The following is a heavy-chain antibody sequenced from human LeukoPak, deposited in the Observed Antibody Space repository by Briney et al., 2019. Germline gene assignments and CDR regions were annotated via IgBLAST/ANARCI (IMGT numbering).Heavy chain of an antibody. CDR3: AKDRAAAGPFDY. CDR2: IRYDGGNK. D-gene: IGHD6-13*01. Sequence: GGSLRLSCAASGFTFSSYGMHWVRQAPGKGLEWVAFIRYDGGNKYYADSVKGRFTISRDNSKNTLYLQMNSLRAEDTAVYYCAKDRAAAGPFDYWGQGTLVTVSS. J-gene: IGHJ4*02. V-gene: IGHV3-30*02. CDR1: GFTFSSYG.